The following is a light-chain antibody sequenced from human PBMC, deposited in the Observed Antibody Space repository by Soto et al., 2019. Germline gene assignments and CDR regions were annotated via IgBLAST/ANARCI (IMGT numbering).Light chain of an antibody. CDR2: DVS. CDR3: SSYSTGGSYV. J-gene: IGLJ1*01. Sequence: QSALTQPASVSGSPGQSIAISCTGTSSDVGGYNSASWYQQHPGKAPKLLIYDVSNRPSGVSNRFSGSKSGNTASLTISVLQAEDEADYYCSSYSTGGSYVFGTGTKLT. CDR1: SSDVGGYNS. V-gene: IGLV2-14*03.